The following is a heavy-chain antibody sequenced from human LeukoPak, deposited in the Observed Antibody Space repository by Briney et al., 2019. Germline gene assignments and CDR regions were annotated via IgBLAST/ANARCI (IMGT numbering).Heavy chain of an antibody. V-gene: IGHV4-61*08. D-gene: IGHD1-26*01. CDR3: ARTQSQSGSYRYYFGY. Sequence: PSETLSLTCTVSGVSVGSAGYYWSWIRQPPGGGLEWIGYIYYISNTNYNPSLKSRVTMSADPSKNQFSLKLNSVTAADTAVYYCARTQSQSGSYRYYFGYWGQGTLVTVSS. CDR1: GVSVGSAGYY. CDR2: IYYISNT. J-gene: IGHJ4*02.